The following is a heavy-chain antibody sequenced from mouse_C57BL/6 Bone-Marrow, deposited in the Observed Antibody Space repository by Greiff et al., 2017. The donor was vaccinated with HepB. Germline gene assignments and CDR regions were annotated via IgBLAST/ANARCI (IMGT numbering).Heavy chain of an antibody. CDR3: ASPGGTTVVAQYYAMDY. J-gene: IGHJ4*01. CDR2: ISSGGSYT. CDR1: GFTFSSYG. Sequence: EVLLVESGGDLVKPGGSLKLSCAASGFTFSSYGMSWVRQTPDKRLEWVATISSGGSYTYYPDSVKGRFTISRDNAKNTLYLQMSSLKSEDTAMYYGASPGGTTVVAQYYAMDYWGQGTSVTVSS. D-gene: IGHD1-1*01. V-gene: IGHV5-6*01.